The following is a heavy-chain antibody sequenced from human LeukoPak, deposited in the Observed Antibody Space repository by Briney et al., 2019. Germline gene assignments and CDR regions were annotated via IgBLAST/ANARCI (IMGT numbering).Heavy chain of an antibody. CDR3: ARAFGHYDILTGPPRGYNWFDP. J-gene: IGHJ5*02. Sequence: ASVKVSCKASGYTFTSYGISWVRQAPGQGLEWMGWISAYNGNTNYAQKLQGRVTMTTDTSTSTAYMELRSLRSDDTAVYYRARAFGHYDILTGPPRGYNWFDPWGQGTLVTVSS. D-gene: IGHD3-9*01. V-gene: IGHV1-18*01. CDR2: ISAYNGNT. CDR1: GYTFTSYG.